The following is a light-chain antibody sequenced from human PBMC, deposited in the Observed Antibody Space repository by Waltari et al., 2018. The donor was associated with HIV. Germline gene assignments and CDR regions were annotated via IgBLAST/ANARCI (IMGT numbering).Light chain of an antibody. V-gene: IGKV3-20*01. CDR3: QQYGRSLWT. Sequence: VLTQSPATLSLSPGERAALSCRASESVSRNLGWYQQKPGQAPRLLIYGASSRAPGIPDRFSGGGSGTDFTLTISGLEPEDFGVYYCQQYGRSLWTFGQGTKVEIK. J-gene: IGKJ1*01. CDR2: GAS. CDR1: ESVSRN.